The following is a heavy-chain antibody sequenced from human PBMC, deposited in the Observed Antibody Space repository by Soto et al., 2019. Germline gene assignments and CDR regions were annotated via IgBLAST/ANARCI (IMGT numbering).Heavy chain of an antibody. CDR1: GDGVSSNSAA. CDR3: ARSQSRAFDI. V-gene: IGHV6-1*01. J-gene: IGHJ3*02. Sequence: PLQTLSLTFAISGDGVSSNSAAWNWIRQSPSRGLEWLGRTYYRSKWYNDYAVSVKSRITINPDTSKNQFSPQLNSVTPEDTALYYCARSQSRAFDIWGQGTMVTVSS. CDR2: TYYRSKWYN.